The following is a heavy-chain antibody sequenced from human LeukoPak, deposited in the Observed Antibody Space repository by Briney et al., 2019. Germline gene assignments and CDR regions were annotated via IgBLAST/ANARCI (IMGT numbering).Heavy chain of an antibody. J-gene: IGHJ5*02. Sequence: GESLKISCKGSGYSFSDYWIGWVRQMPGKGLELMGIIYPGDSDTRYSPSFQGQVTISADKSISTAYLQWSSLKASDTAMYYCARVVADNWFDPWGQGTLVTVSS. D-gene: IGHD2-15*01. CDR3: ARVVADNWFDP. CDR2: IYPGDSDT. CDR1: GYSFSDYW. V-gene: IGHV5-51*01.